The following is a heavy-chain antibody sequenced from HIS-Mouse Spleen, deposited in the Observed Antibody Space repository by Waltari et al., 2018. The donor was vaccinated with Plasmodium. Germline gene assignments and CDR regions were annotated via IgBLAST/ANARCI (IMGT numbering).Heavy chain of an antibody. Sequence: EVQLVESGGGLVKPGGSLRLSCAASGFTFSSYRRNWVRQAPGKGLEWVSSISSSSSYIYYADSVKGRFTISRDNAKNSLYLQMNSLRAEDTAVYYCARESSSSWYFDYWGQGTLVTVSS. V-gene: IGHV3-21*01. CDR1: GFTFSSYR. CDR2: ISSSSSYI. D-gene: IGHD6-13*01. J-gene: IGHJ4*02. CDR3: ARESSSSWYFDY.